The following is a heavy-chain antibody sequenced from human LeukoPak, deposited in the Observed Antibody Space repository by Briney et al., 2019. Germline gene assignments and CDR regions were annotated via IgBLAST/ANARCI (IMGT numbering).Heavy chain of an antibody. CDR1: GFTFSSYW. J-gene: IGHJ4*02. Sequence: GFLRLSCAASGFTFSSYWMHWVRQAPGKGLAWVSRINSDGSSTSYADSVKGRFTISRDNAKNTLYLQMNSLRAEDTAVYYCAREGYSYGPFDYWGQGTLVTVSS. V-gene: IGHV3-74*01. CDR2: INSDGSST. D-gene: IGHD5-18*01. CDR3: AREGYSYGPFDY.